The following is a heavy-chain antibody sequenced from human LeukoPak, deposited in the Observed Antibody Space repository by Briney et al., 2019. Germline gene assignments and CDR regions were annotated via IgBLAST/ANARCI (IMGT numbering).Heavy chain of an antibody. CDR2: IYNSEST. J-gene: IGHJ4*02. V-gene: IGHV4-59*08. Sequence: SETLSLTCTVSGGSISGYYWSWIRQPPAKGLAWIGYIYNSESTNYNPSLRSRVTISADTSKKQFSLKLSSVTAADTAVYFCARHRVPAAATSFDYWGQGTLVTVSS. CDR1: GGSISGYY. CDR3: ARHRVPAAATSFDY. D-gene: IGHD6-13*01.